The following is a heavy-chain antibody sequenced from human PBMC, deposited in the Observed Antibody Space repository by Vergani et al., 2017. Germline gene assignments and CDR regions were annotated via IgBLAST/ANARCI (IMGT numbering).Heavy chain of an antibody. CDR1: KYTFTGYY. V-gene: IGHV1-2*02. CDR3: GRGSDNYN. Sequence: QVQLVQSGAEVKKPGASVKVSCKASKYTFTGYYFHWVRQAPGQGLEWMGCINPNSGGTNYIQKFQGRVTMTRDTSMNTAYMELRRLRSDDTAVYYCGRGSDNYNWGQGTLVTVSS. CDR2: INPNSGGT. J-gene: IGHJ4*02. D-gene: IGHD5-24*01.